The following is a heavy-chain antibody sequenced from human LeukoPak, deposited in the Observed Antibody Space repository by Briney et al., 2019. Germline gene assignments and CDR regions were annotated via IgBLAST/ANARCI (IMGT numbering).Heavy chain of an antibody. CDR1: GFTFSSYS. J-gene: IGHJ3*02. CDR3: ARDIDSSGYSDAFDI. D-gene: IGHD3-22*01. Sequence: GGSLRLSCAASGFTFSSYSMSWIRQAPGKGLEWVSYISSSGSTIYYADSVKGRFTISRDNAKNSLYLQMNSLRAEDTAVYYCARDIDSSGYSDAFDIWGQGTMVTVSS. CDR2: ISSSGSTI. V-gene: IGHV3-48*04.